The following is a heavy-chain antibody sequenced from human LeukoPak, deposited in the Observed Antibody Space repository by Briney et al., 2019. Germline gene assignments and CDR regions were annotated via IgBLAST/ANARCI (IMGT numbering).Heavy chain of an antibody. J-gene: IGHJ4*02. V-gene: IGHV4-39*07. Sequence: PSETLSLTCTVAGDSISNSIYYWGWIRQPPGKGLEWIGSIYYSGTTNYNPSLKSRVTISVDRSKNQFSLKLSSVTAADTAVYYCARERGSAAPGYYFDYWGQGTLVTVSS. CDR1: GDSISNSIYY. CDR2: IYYSGTT. D-gene: IGHD2-15*01. CDR3: ARERGSAAPGYYFDY.